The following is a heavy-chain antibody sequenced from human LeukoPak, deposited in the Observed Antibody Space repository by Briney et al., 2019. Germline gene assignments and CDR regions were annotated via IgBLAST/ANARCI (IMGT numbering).Heavy chain of an antibody. CDR1: GGSISTYY. Sequence: PSETLSLTCTVSGGSISTYYWSWIRQPPGKGLEWIAYVRDNGESNYKLSLKSRVAISLDTANNQISLRLNFVTAADTAIYYCARQPANTAAFDIWGLGTMVTVSS. J-gene: IGHJ3*02. CDR2: VRDNGES. D-gene: IGHD5-18*01. V-gene: IGHV4-59*08. CDR3: ARQPANTAAFDI.